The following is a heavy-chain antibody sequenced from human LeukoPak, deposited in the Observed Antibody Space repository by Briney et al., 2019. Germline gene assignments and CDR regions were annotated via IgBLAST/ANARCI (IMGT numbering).Heavy chain of an antibody. V-gene: IGHV1-3*01. CDR1: GYTFTSYA. Sequence: GASVKVSCKASGYTFTSYAMHWVRQAPGQRLEWMGWINAGNGNTKYSQKFQGRVTITRDTSASTAYMELSSLRSEDTAVYYCATCMITYGNDAFDIWGQGTMVTVSS. D-gene: IGHD3-22*01. J-gene: IGHJ3*02. CDR2: INAGNGNT. CDR3: ATCMITYGNDAFDI.